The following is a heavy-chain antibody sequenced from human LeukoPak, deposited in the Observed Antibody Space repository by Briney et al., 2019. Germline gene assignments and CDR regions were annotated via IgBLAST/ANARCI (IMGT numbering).Heavy chain of an antibody. CDR3: ARVGYYGGNARYFDY. J-gene: IGHJ4*02. CDR2: INHSGST. D-gene: IGHD4-23*01. V-gene: IGHV4-34*01. Sequence: SETLSLTCAVYGGSFSGYYWSWIRQPPGKGLEWIGEINHSGSTNYNPSLKSRVTISVDRSKNQFSLKLSSVTAADTAVYYCARVGYYGGNARYFDYWGQGTLVTVSS. CDR1: GGSFSGYY.